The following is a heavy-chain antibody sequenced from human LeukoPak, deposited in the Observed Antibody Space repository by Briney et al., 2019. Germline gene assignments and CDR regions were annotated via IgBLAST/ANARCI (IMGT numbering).Heavy chain of an antibody. CDR2: IYYSGST. Sequence: SETLSLTCTVSGGSISSYYWSWIRQPPGKGLEWIGYIYYSGSTNYNPSLKSRVTISVDTSKNQFSLKLSSVTAADTAVYYCARGGYDFWSGFYGYWGQGTLVTVSS. CDR1: GGSISSYY. J-gene: IGHJ4*02. CDR3: ARGGYDFWSGFYGY. D-gene: IGHD3-3*01. V-gene: IGHV4-59*01.